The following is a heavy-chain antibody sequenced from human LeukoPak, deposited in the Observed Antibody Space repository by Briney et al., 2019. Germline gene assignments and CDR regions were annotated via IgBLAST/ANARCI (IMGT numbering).Heavy chain of an antibody. CDR3: ARGPSIQLWLFDY. V-gene: IGHV3-30-3*01. D-gene: IGHD5-18*01. CDR1: GFTFSTYS. J-gene: IGHJ4*02. CDR2: ISFDGSNK. Sequence: PGRSLRLSCAASGFTFSTYSMHWVRQAPGKGLEWVAFISFDGSNKYYADSVKGRFTISRDNSKNTLYLQMNSLRAEDTAVYYCARGPSIQLWLFDYWGQGTLVTVSS.